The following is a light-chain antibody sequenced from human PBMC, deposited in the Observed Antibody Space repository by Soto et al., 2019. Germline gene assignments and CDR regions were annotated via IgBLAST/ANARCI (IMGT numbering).Light chain of an antibody. J-gene: IGKJ3*01. Sequence: EIVMTQSPATLSVSPGERATLSCRANESVYRNLDWYQQRPGQAPRLLIFHASTRATGIPARFTGSGSGTEFTLTISSLQSEDFAVYYCQQFNKWPPFTFGPGTKVDIK. V-gene: IGKV3-15*01. CDR1: ESVYRN. CDR3: QQFNKWPPFT. CDR2: HAS.